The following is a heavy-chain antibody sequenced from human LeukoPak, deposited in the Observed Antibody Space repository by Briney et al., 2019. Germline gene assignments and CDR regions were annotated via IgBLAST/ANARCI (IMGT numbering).Heavy chain of an antibody. J-gene: IGHJ6*03. V-gene: IGHV3-21*01. Sequence: PGGSLRLSCAASGFTFSSYSMNWVRQAPGKGLEWVSSISSSSSYIYYADSVKGRFTISRDNAKNSLYLQMNSLRAEDTAVYYCASFLWGRGANMDVWGKGTTVTVSS. CDR1: GFTFSSYS. CDR3: ASFLWGRGANMDV. D-gene: IGHD3-16*01. CDR2: ISSSSSYI.